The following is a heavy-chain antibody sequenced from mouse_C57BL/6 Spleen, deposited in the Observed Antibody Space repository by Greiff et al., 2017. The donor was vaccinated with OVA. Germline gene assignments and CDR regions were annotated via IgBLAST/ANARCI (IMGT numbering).Heavy chain of an antibody. CDR3: TRRKEGISMDY. CDR1: GYTFTDYE. J-gene: IGHJ4*01. Sequence: QVQLKQSGAELVRPGASVTLSCKASGYTFTDYEMHWVKQTPVHGLEWIGAIDPETGGTAYNQKFKGKAILTADKSSSTAYMELRSLTSEDSAVYYCTRRKEGISMDYWGQGTSVTVSS. CDR2: IDPETGGT. V-gene: IGHV1-15*01. D-gene: IGHD5-2*01.